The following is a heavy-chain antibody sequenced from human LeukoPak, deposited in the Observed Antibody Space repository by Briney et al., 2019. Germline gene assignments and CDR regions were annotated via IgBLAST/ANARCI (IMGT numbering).Heavy chain of an antibody. Sequence: SETLSLTCAVYGGSFSGYYWSWIRQPPGKGLEWIGEINHSGSTNYNPSLKSRVTISVDTSKNQFSLKLRSVTAADTAVYYCARVLRYFDWAYYYYYYYMDVWGKGTTVTVSS. CDR1: GGSFSGYY. CDR3: ARVLRYFDWAYYYYYYYMDV. J-gene: IGHJ6*03. V-gene: IGHV4-34*01. CDR2: INHSGST. D-gene: IGHD3-9*01.